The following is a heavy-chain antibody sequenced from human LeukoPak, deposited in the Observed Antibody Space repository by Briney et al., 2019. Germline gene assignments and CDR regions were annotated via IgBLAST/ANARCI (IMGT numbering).Heavy chain of an antibody. CDR2: IYPGDSDT. CDR3: ATPYYSGSGSYYHAFDI. J-gene: IGHJ3*02. V-gene: IGHV5-51*01. CDR1: GYSFTSYW. Sequence: GESLKISCKGSGYSFTSYWIGWVRQMPVKGLEWMGIIYPGDSDTRYSPSFQGQVTISADKSISTAYLQWSSLKASDTAMYYCATPYYSGSGSYYHAFDIWGQGTMVTVSS. D-gene: IGHD3-10*01.